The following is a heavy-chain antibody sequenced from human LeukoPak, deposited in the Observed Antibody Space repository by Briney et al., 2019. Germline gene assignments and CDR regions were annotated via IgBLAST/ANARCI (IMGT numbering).Heavy chain of an antibody. D-gene: IGHD3-22*01. CDR1: GGSISTYY. J-gene: IGHJ2*01. CDR2: IFYSGST. V-gene: IGHV4-59*12. Sequence: SETLSLTCTVSGGSISTYYWSWIRQPPGKGLEWIGYIFYSGSTNYNPSLKSRLTISVDTSKNQFSLNLSSVTAADTAVYYCARGLIPSGYYCPWYFDLWGRGTLVTVSS. CDR3: ARGLIPSGYYCPWYFDL.